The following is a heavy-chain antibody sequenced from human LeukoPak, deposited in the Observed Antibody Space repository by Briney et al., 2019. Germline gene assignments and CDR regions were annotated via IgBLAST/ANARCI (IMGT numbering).Heavy chain of an antibody. V-gene: IGHV3-7*01. CDR3: AGIAEAEGRSNDY. CDR1: GFTFSSYW. D-gene: IGHD6-13*01. Sequence: GGSLRLSCAASGFTFSSYWMSWVRQAPGKGLEWVANIKQDGSEKYYVDSVKGRFTISRDNAKNSLYLQMNSLRAEDTAVYYCAGIAEAEGRSNDYWGQETLVTVSS. CDR2: IKQDGSEK. J-gene: IGHJ4*02.